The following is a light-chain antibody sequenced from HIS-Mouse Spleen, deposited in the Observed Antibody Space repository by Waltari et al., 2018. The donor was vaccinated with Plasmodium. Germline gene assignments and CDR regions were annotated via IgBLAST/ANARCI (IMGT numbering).Light chain of an antibody. Sequence: EIVMTQSPATLSVSQGERANLSCRASPSVSSNLAWYQQKPGQAPRLLIYGASTRATGIPARFSGSGSGTEFTLTISSLQSEDFAVYYCQQYNNWSFTFGPGTKVDIK. J-gene: IGKJ3*01. CDR1: PSVSSN. V-gene: IGKV3-15*01. CDR2: GAS. CDR3: QQYNNWSFT.